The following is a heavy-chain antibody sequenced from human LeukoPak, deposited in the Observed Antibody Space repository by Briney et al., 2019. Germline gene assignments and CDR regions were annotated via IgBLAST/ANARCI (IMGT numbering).Heavy chain of an antibody. Sequence: SQTLSLTCTVSGGSISSGSYYWSWIRQPAGKGLEWIGHIYTSGSTNYNPSLKSRVTISVDTSKNQFSLKLSSVSAADTAVYYCARGGQEAHDAFDIWGQGTMVTVSS. V-gene: IGHV4-61*09. CDR1: GGSISSGSYY. D-gene: IGHD6-25*01. J-gene: IGHJ3*02. CDR2: IYTSGST. CDR3: ARGGQEAHDAFDI.